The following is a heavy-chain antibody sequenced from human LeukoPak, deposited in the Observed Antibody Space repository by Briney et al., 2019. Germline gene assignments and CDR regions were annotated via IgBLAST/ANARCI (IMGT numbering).Heavy chain of an antibody. J-gene: IGHJ4*02. CDR2: INPSGGST. Sequence: ASVKVSCKASGYTFTSYYMHWVRQAPGQGLEWMGIINPSGGSTSYAQKFQGRVTITRDTSTSTVYMELSSLRSEDTAVYYCARDLTDRGEYSSSPGPGDWGQGTLVTVSS. D-gene: IGHD6-6*01. V-gene: IGHV1-46*01. CDR1: GYTFTSYY. CDR3: ARDLTDRGEYSSSPGPGD.